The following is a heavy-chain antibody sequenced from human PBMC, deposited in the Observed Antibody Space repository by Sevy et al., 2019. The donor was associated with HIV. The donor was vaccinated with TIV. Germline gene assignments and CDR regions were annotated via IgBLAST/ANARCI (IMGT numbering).Heavy chain of an antibody. CDR3: ARTKGPYSSSWYYFDY. CDR2: ISSSSSTI. Sequence: GGSPRLSCAASGFTFSSYSMNWVRQAPGKGLEWVSYISSSSSTIYYADSVKGRFTISRDNAKNSLYLQMNSLRDEDTAVYYCARTKGPYSSSWYYFDYWGQGTLVTVSS. CDR1: GFTFSSYS. V-gene: IGHV3-48*02. D-gene: IGHD6-13*01. J-gene: IGHJ4*02.